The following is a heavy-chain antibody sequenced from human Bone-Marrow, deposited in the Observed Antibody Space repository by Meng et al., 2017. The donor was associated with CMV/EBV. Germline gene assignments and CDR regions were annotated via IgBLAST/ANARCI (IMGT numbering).Heavy chain of an antibody. J-gene: IGHJ6*02. CDR1: GFTFSSYS. CDR2: ISSSSSYI. CDR3: ARHGPRSGYDFGTESYYYGMDV. V-gene: IGHV3-21*01. D-gene: IGHD5-12*01. Sequence: GESLKISCAASGFTFSSYSMNWVRQAPGKGLEWVSSISSSSSYIYYADSVKGRFTISRDNAKNSLYLQMNSLRAEDTAVYYCARHGPRSGYDFGTESYYYGMDVWGQGSTVTTSS.